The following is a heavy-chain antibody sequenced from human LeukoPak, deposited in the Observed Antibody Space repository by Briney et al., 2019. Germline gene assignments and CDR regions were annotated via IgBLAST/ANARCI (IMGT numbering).Heavy chain of an antibody. V-gene: IGHV4-59*08. Sequence: PSETLSLTCTVSGGSISGYYGSWIRQPPGKGLEWTGYIYYSGSTNYNPSLKSRVTISVDTAKNHFSLQLSSVTTADTAVYYCARVITVNSYYYYGMDVWGQGTTVTVSS. CDR1: GGSISGYY. D-gene: IGHD3-16*01. J-gene: IGHJ6*02. CDR2: IYYSGST. CDR3: ARVITVNSYYYYGMDV.